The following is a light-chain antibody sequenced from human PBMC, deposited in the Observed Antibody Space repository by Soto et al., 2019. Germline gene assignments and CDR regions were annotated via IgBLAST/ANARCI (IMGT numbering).Light chain of an antibody. CDR3: QQYNDWPQT. CDR2: KVS. Sequence: VVLTQSPLSLPVTLGQPASIARISNQSLEHSHGISYLNWFQQRPGQSPRRLIYKVSNRDSGVPARFSGSGSGTEFTLTISSLQSEDFAVYYCQQYNDWPQTLGQGTKVDI. J-gene: IGKJ1*01. CDR1: QSLEHSHGISY. V-gene: IGKV2-30*02.